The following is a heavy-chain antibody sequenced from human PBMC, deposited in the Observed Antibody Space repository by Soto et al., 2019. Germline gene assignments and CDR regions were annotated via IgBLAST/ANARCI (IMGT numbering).Heavy chain of an antibody. CDR2: VIPIFGTA. V-gene: IGHV1-69*01. CDR3: GRFVHDYGGNSDWFDP. D-gene: IGHD4-17*01. Sequence: SVKVSCKASGGTFSSYAIRWVRPAPGQGLEGMGGVIPIFGTANYAQKFQGRVTITADDSTSTAYRELSSLRCEDTAVVECGRFVHDYGGNSDWFDPWGQGTLVTVSS. J-gene: IGHJ5*02. CDR1: GGTFSSYA.